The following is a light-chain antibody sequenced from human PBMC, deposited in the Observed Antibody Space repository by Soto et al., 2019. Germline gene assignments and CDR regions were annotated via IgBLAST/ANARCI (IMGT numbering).Light chain of an antibody. V-gene: IGKV3-15*01. J-gene: IGKJ1*01. CDR3: QQYNNWPSWT. Sequence: EKVMTQSPATLSMSPGERATLSCRASQSVSSYLAWYQQKPGQAPRLIIYGASTRATGIPARFSGSGSGTEFTLTISSLQSEDFAVYYCQQYNNWPSWTFGQGTKVEIK. CDR1: QSVSSY. CDR2: GAS.